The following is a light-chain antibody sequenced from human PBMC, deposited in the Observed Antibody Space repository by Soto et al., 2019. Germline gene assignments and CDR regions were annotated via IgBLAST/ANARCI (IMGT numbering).Light chain of an antibody. Sequence: SRGSIAPVSCRTSQNVNSNHIAWYQQKPGQAPRLLIYGPSSRATGIPERFSGSGSGTDFTLTISRLEPEDFAVYFCHQFGSSPQTFGHGTKVDIK. CDR1: QNVNSNH. CDR2: GPS. J-gene: IGKJ1*01. CDR3: HQFGSSPQT. V-gene: IGKV3-20*01.